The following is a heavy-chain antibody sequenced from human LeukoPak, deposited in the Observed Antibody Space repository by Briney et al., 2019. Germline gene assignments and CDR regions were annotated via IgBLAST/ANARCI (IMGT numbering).Heavy chain of an antibody. Sequence: SETLSLTCTVSGGSISNYYWSWIRQPAGRGLEWIGRISTSGSTNYNPSLRSRVTISVDTSKNQFSLKLSSVTAADTAVYYCAREGYCSGGSCARYFQHWGQGTLVIVSS. CDR1: GGSISNYY. J-gene: IGHJ1*01. CDR3: AREGYCSGGSCARYFQH. D-gene: IGHD2-15*01. V-gene: IGHV4-4*07. CDR2: ISTSGST.